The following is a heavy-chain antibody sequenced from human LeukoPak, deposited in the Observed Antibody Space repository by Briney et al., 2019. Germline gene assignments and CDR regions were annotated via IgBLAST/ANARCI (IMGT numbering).Heavy chain of an antibody. J-gene: IGHJ4*02. V-gene: IGHV3-15*01. CDR1: GFTFSNAW. Sequence: PGGSLRLSCAASGFTFSNAWMSWVRQAPGKGLEWVGRIKSKTDGGTTDYAAPVKGRFTISRDDSKNTLYLQMNSLKTEDTAVYYCTTKDYGDYVGIDYWGQGTLVTVSS. D-gene: IGHD4-17*01. CDR3: TTKDYGDYVGIDY. CDR2: IKSKTDGGTT.